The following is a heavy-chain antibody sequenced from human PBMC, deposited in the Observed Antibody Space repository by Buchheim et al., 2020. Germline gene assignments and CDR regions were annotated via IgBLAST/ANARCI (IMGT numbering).Heavy chain of an antibody. Sequence: QLQLQESGPGLVKPSETLSLTCTVSGGSIDSRNYYWGWIRQPPGEGLEWIGTICSTGTTYYNPSLKSRVTISVDTSKHQFSLKLSSVTAADTAVYYCARDPYYYDNSGYKYFFDYWGQGIL. D-gene: IGHD3-22*01. CDR3: ARDPYYYDNSGYKYFFDY. CDR2: ICSTGTT. V-gene: IGHV4-39*07. J-gene: IGHJ4*02. CDR1: GGSIDSRNYY.